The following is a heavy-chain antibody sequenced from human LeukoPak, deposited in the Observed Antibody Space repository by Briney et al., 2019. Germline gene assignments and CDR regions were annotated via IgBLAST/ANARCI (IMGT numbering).Heavy chain of an antibody. CDR3: ARAKMAFYYMDV. CDR2: IYHSGNT. CDR1: SYSISSGYY. Sequence: PSETLSLTCTVSSYSISSGYYWGWIRQPPGKGLEWIGSIYHSGNTDYKPSLKSRVTISVDTSKNQFSLKPSPVTAADTAVYYCARAKMAFYYMDVWGKGTTVTVSS. V-gene: IGHV4-38-2*02. D-gene: IGHD5-24*01. J-gene: IGHJ6*03.